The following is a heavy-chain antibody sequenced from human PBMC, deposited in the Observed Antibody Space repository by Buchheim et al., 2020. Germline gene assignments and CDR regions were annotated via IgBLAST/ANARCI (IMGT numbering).Heavy chain of an antibody. CDR3: ARAEGSWYGNFDY. CDR2: IYYSGST. D-gene: IGHD6-13*01. Sequence: QVQLQESGPGLVKPSETLSLTCTVSGGSISSYYWSWIRQPPGKGLEWIGYIYYSGSTNYNPSLKSRVTISVDTSKNQFSLKLSSVTAADTAVYYCARAEGSWYGNFDYWGQGTL. J-gene: IGHJ4*02. CDR1: GGSISSYY. V-gene: IGHV4-59*01.